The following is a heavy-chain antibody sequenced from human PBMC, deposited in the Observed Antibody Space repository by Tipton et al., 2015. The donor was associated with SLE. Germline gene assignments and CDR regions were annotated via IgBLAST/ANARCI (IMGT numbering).Heavy chain of an antibody. CDR1: GFTFSIYA. D-gene: IGHD3-16*02. J-gene: IGHJ4*02. CDR2: ISVSGGST. Sequence: SLRLSCAASGFTFSIYAMSWVRQAPGKGLEWVSGISVSGGSTYYADSVKGRFTITRDNSKNTLYLQMNSLRAEDTAIYYCAKDPIIAFGGVIASSFDYWGQGTLVTVSS. V-gene: IGHV3-23*01. CDR3: AKDPIIAFGGVIASSFDY.